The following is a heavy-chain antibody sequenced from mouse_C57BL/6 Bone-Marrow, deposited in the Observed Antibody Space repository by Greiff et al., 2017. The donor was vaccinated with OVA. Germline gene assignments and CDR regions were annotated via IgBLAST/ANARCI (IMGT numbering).Heavy chain of an antibody. D-gene: IGHD1-1*01. V-gene: IGHV5-6*01. CDR2: ISSGGSYT. J-gene: IGHJ2*01. CDR1: GFTFSSYG. Sequence: EVKVVESGGDLVKPGGSLKLSCAASGFTFSSYGMSWVRQTPDKRLEWVATISSGGSYTYYPDSVKGRFTISRDNAKNTLYLQMSSLKSEDTAMYYCARGPYYYGSSPYFDYWGQGTTLTVSS. CDR3: ARGPYYYGSSPYFDY.